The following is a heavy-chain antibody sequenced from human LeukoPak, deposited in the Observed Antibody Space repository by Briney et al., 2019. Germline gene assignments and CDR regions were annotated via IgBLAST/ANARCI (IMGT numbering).Heavy chain of an antibody. V-gene: IGHV3-33*01. D-gene: IGHD3-22*01. Sequence: GGSLRLSCAASGFTFSSYGMHWVRQAPGKGLEWVAVIWYDGSNKYYADSVKGRFTISRDNSKNTLYLQMNSLRAEDTAVYYCARDKSRYDSSGYYPFDYWGQGTLVTVSS. CDR3: ARDKSRYDSSGYYPFDY. CDR2: IWYDGSNK. CDR1: GFTFSSYG. J-gene: IGHJ4*02.